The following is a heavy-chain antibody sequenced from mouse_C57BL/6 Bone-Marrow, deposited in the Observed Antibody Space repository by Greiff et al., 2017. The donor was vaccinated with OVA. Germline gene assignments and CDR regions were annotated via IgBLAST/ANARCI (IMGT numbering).Heavy chain of an antibody. CDR1: GYTFTSYW. CDR2: IHPNSGST. D-gene: IGHD2-2*01. J-gene: IGHJ4*01. V-gene: IGHV1-64*01. Sequence: LVESGAELVKPGASVKLSCKASGYTFTSYWMHWVKQRPGQGLEWIGMIHPNSGSTNYNEKFKSKATLTVDKSSSTAYMQLSSLTSEDSAVYYCARDGGLRRYAMDYWGQGTSVTVSS. CDR3: ARDGGLRRYAMDY.